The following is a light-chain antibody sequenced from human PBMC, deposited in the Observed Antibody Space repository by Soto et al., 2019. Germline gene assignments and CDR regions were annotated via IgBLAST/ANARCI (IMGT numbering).Light chain of an antibody. CDR1: QDITTY. J-gene: IGKJ4*01. CDR2: HAS. Sequence: DIPMTQSPSSLSASAGDRVTITCQASQDITTYLNWYQQKPGKAPTLLIYHASDVETGVASRFSGSGSGTDFTFQISSLQPEDVETYYCQQYDNLPLTFGGGTTVEI. CDR3: QQYDNLPLT. V-gene: IGKV1-33*01.